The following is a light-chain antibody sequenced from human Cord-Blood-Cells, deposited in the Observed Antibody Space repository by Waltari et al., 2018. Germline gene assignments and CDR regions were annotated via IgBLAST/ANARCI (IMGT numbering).Light chain of an antibody. J-gene: IGLJ2*01. V-gene: IGLV2-14*01. CDR3: SSYTSSSTLV. CDR2: EVS. CDR1: SRDVGGYNY. Sequence: QSALTQPASVSGSPGQSITISCTGTSRDVGGYNYVSWYQQHPGNAPKLMIYEVSSQPSRVSNHFSGTKSANTASLTISGLHAEDEADYYCSSYTSSSTLVFGGGTKLTVL.